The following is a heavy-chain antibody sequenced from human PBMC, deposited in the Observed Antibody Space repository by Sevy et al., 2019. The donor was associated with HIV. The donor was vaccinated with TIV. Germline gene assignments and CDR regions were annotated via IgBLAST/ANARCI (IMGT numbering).Heavy chain of an antibody. J-gene: IGHJ3*02. CDR2: ISYDGSNK. V-gene: IGHV3-30-3*02. Sequence: GGSLRLSCAASGFTFSSYAMHWVRQAPGKGLEWVAVISYDGSNKYYADSVKGRFTISRDNFKNTLYLQMNSLRAEDTAIYYCAKPGKFSGSYLDAFDIWGQGTMVTVSS. D-gene: IGHD1-26*01. CDR3: AKPGKFSGSYLDAFDI. CDR1: GFTFSSYA.